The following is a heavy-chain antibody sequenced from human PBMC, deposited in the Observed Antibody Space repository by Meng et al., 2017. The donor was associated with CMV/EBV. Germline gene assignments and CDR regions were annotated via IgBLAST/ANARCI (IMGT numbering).Heavy chain of an antibody. Sequence: PLKVLGPPLVNPTQPRTLTCPCSGFSLITSGVGVGWIRQPPGKALEWLALIYWDDDKRYSPSLKSRLTITKDTSKNQVVLTMTNMDPVDTATYYCAHRGSYGYHGYWGQGTLVTVSS. J-gene: IGHJ4*02. D-gene: IGHD5-18*01. CDR3: AHRGSYGYHGY. CDR1: GFSLITSGVG. V-gene: IGHV2-5*02. CDR2: IYWDDDK.